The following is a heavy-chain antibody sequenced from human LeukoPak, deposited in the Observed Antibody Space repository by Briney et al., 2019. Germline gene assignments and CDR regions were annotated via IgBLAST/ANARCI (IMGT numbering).Heavy chain of an antibody. CDR1: GVTFGDYA. D-gene: IGHD2-15*01. CDR2: IRSKAYGGTT. J-gene: IGHJ6*02. CDR3: PRDIVVVVAATGYYYYYGMDV. V-gene: IGHV3-49*04. Sequence: GSLRLSCTASGVTFGDYAMSWVRQGPGKGREWVGWIRSKAYGGTTEYAASVKGRCTSSSDDSIRIAYLQMNSLKTEDTAVYYCPRDIVVVVAATGYYYYYGMDVWGQGTTVTVSS.